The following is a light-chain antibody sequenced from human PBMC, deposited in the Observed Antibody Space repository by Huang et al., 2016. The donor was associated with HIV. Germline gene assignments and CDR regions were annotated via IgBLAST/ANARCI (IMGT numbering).Light chain of an antibody. CDR1: AGVSNN. V-gene: IGKV3D-15*01. Sequence: IVMTQSPVTLSVSPGERATLSCRASAGVSNNVAWYQQRPGQTPRLLIHGASTRHTGVPPKFSGGGSGTEFTLTITNLQPEDSAVYYCQHYNNWPPWTFGPGTQVEI. CDR2: GAS. J-gene: IGKJ1*01. CDR3: QHYNNWPPWT.